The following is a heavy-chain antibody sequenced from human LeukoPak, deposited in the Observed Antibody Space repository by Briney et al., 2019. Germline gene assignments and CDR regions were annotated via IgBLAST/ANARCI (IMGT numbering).Heavy chain of an antibody. CDR1: GFTFTSYS. V-gene: IGHV3-23*01. Sequence: GGSLRLSCAASGFTFTSYSMSWVRQAPGKGLEWVSGTSDRGDYTYYADSVKGRFTISRDSSKNTPFLQTNSLRAEDTALYFCARKAQYNGHYPLDYWGQGTLVTVSS. CDR2: TSDRGDYT. D-gene: IGHD1-7*01. CDR3: ARKAQYNGHYPLDY. J-gene: IGHJ4*02.